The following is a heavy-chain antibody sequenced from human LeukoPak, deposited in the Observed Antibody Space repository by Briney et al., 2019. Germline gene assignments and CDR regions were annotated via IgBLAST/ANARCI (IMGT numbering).Heavy chain of an antibody. CDR2: FSDSGGTT. CDR1: GFTFTSYA. J-gene: IGHJ4*02. V-gene: IGHV3-23*01. Sequence: GGSLRLSCAAAGFTFTSYAMRWVRQAPGKGLEWVSGFSDSGGTTYYADSVKGRFTISRDNSKNTLYLQMSRLRAEDTAVYFCAKDCCTSATCYTDKFYCDSWGQGTLVAVSS. D-gene: IGHD2-8*01. CDR3: AKDCCTSATCYTDKFYCDS.